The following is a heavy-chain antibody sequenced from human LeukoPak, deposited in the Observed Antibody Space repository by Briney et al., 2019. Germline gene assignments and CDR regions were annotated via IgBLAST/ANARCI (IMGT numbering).Heavy chain of an antibody. V-gene: IGHV3-74*01. D-gene: IGHD1-26*01. Sequence: PGGSLRLSCAASGFIFSSYWMHWVRQAPGKGLVWVSRINSDGSSTSYADSVKGRFTISRYNAKNTLYLQMNSLRAEDTAVYYCANCEHEEWELLSFDYWGQGTLVTVSS. J-gene: IGHJ4*02. CDR3: ANCEHEEWELLSFDY. CDR1: GFIFSSYW. CDR2: INSDGSST.